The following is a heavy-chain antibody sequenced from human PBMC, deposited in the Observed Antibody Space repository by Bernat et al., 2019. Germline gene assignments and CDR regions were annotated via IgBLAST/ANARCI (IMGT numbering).Heavy chain of an antibody. CDR1: GFTFSSYA. CDR2: ISGSGGST. CDR3: AEGDPINGDYDY. Sequence: EVQLLESGGGLVQPGGSLRLSCAASGFTFSSYAMSWVRQAPGKGLEWVSAISGSGGSTYYADSVKGRFTITSDNSKNTLYLQMNSLRAEDTAVYYCAEGDPINGDYDYWGQGTLVTVSS. V-gene: IGHV3-23*01. D-gene: IGHD4-17*01. J-gene: IGHJ4*02.